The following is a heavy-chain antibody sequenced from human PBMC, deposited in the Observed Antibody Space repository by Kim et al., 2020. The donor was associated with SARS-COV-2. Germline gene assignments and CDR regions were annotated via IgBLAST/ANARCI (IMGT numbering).Heavy chain of an antibody. D-gene: IGHD3-10*01. CDR2: IWYDGSNK. CDR3: ARDIITIVRGVIPFDY. J-gene: IGHJ4*02. CDR1: GFTFSSYG. V-gene: IGHV3-33*01. Sequence: GGSLRLSCAASGFTFSSYGMHWVRQAPGKGLEWVAVIWYDGSNKYYADSVKGRFTISRDNSKNTLYLQMNSLRAEDTAVYYCARDIITIVRGVIPFDYWGQGTLVTVSS.